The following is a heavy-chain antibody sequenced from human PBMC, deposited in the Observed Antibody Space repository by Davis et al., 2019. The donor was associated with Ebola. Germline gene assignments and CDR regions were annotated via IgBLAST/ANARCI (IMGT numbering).Heavy chain of an antibody. CDR3: ARATHYYLDY. J-gene: IGHJ4*02. CDR2: VRATGDGGT. Sequence: GESLKISCGASGFTFSNYAMSWVRQAPGKGLEWVGHVRATGDGGTADYATPVKGRFTISRDNAKKSLYLQMNTLRADDTAIYYCARATHYYLDYWGRGTLVTVSS. CDR1: GFTFSNYA. D-gene: IGHD1-1*01. V-gene: IGHV3-7*03.